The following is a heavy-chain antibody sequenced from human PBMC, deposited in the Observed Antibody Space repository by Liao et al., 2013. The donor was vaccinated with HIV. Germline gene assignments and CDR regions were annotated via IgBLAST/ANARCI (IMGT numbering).Heavy chain of an antibody. CDR3: ARFTYDNFWSGHYDA. J-gene: IGHJ5*02. CDR1: GGSISSYY. CDR2: IYYSGST. D-gene: IGHD3-3*01. Sequence: QVQLQESGPGLVKPSETLSLTCTVSGGSISSYYWTWIRQPPGKGLEWIGYIYYSGSTNYNPSLKNRVTMSVDRSNNQLSLRLSSVNAADTARYYCARFTYDNFWSGHYDAWGQGTLVIVSS. V-gene: IGHV4-59*01.